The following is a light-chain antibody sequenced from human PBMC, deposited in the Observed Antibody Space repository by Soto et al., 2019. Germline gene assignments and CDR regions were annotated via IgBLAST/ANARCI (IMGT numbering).Light chain of an antibody. CDR3: KQYGSSST. CDR2: GAS. J-gene: IGKJ5*01. Sequence: EIVLTQSPATLSLFPGERGTVPCRASQSVSIYLAWYQQKPGQAPRLLIYGASGRATGIQDRFSGSGSGTDSTLTIRRLEPEDFAVYHCKQYGSSSTFGQGTRLEIK. V-gene: IGKV3-20*01. CDR1: QSVSIY.